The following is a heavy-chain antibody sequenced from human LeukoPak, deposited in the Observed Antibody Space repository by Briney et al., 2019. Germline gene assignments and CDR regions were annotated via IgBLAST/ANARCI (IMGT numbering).Heavy chain of an antibody. CDR3: VGHTKGGIASDY. D-gene: IGHD6-13*01. V-gene: IGHV4-61*02. J-gene: IGHJ4*02. CDR1: GGSISSGGHY. Sequence: PSETLSLTCTVSGGSISSGGHYWSWIRQPAGKGLEYLGRISSTGSTNYNPSLRSRVTISVDTSKNQFSLKLSSVTAADTAVYYCVGHTKGGIASDYWGQGTLVTVSS. CDR2: ISSTGST.